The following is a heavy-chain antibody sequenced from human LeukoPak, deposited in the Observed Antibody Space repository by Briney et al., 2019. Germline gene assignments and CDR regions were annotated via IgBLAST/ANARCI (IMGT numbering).Heavy chain of an antibody. CDR2: IKSKTDGGTT. CDR3: TTAWRELPLYYFDY. V-gene: IGHV3-15*01. Sequence: GGSLRLSCAASGFTVSNAWMSWVRQAPGKGLEWVGRIKSKTDGGTTDYAAPVKGRFTTSRDDSKNTLYLQINSLKTEDAAVYYCTTAWRELPLYYFDYWGQGTLVTVSS. CDR1: GFTVSNAW. D-gene: IGHD3-16*02. J-gene: IGHJ4*02.